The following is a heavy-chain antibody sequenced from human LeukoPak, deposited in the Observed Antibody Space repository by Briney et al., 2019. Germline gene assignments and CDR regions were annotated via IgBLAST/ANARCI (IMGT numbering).Heavy chain of an antibody. CDR3: AKDLTYYYDSSGYMGYYYGMDV. D-gene: IGHD3-22*01. J-gene: IGHJ6*02. CDR2: ISTTSGRM. CDR1: ESSFSRYS. V-gene: IGHV3-21*04. Sequence: GGSLRLSCVASESSFSRYSMNWVRQAPGMGLEWLSSISTTSGRMYYADSVKGRFTISRDNSKNTLYLQVNSLRAEDTAVYYCAKDLTYYYDSSGYMGYYYGMDVWGQGTTVTVSS.